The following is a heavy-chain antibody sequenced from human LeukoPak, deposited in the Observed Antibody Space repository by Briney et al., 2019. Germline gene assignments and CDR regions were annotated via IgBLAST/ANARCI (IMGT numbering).Heavy chain of an antibody. V-gene: IGHV4-34*01. CDR3: ARYYYDSSGHSPRYFDY. D-gene: IGHD3-22*01. CDR2: INHSGST. CDR1: GGSFSGYY. J-gene: IGHJ4*02. Sequence: PSETLSLTCAVYGGSFSGYYWSWIRQPPGKGLEWIGEINHSGSTNYNPSLKNRVTISVDTSKNQFSLKLSSVTAADTAVYYCARYYYDSSGHSPRYFDYWGQGTLVTVSS.